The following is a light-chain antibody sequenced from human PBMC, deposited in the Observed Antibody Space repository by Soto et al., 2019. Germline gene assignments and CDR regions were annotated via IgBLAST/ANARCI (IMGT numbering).Light chain of an antibody. CDR2: ATS. CDR3: QQTHSFPLT. V-gene: IGKV1-12*01. CDR1: QGVSSW. J-gene: IGKJ3*01. Sequence: DIQMTQPPTSVSASVGDRVTITCRASQGVSSWLAWYQHKPGKAPNLLMYATSNLQFGVPSRFSGSGSGTDFTLTISSLQPEDFATYYCQQTHSFPLTFGPGTKVDIK.